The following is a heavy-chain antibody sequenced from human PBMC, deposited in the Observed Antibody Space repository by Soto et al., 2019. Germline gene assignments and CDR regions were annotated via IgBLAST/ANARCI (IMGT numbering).Heavy chain of an antibody. D-gene: IGHD3-10*01. CDR2: ISGSGGST. V-gene: IGHV3-23*01. Sequence: GGSLRLSCAASGFTFSSYAMSWVRQAPGKGLEWVSAISGSGGSTYYADSVKGRFTISRDNSKNTLYLQMNSLRAEDTAVYYCAKWTIDRGQFGKDLEYYFDYWGQGTLVTVSS. CDR3: AKWTIDRGQFGKDLEYYFDY. J-gene: IGHJ4*02. CDR1: GFTFSSYA.